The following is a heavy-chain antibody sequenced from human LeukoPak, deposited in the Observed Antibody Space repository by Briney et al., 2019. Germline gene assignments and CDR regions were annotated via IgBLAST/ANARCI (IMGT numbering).Heavy chain of an antibody. D-gene: IGHD1-1*01. Sequence: GGSLRLSCVASGLNFRDYWIHWVRQAPGKGLVWVSHITGDEKTTRYADSVKGRFTISRDNAKKTVYLQMNSLRAEDTAVYYCATTVEATGQSFYGGQGTLSPSPQ. CDR2: ITGDEKTT. V-gene: IGHV3-74*01. J-gene: IGHJ4*02. CDR3: ATTVEATGQSFY. CDR1: GLNFRDYW.